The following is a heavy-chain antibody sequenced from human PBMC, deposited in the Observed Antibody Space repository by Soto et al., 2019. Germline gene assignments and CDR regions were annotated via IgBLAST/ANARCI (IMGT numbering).Heavy chain of an antibody. CDR2: ISAYNGNT. Sequence: ASVKVSCKASGYTFTSYGISWVRQAPGQGLEWMGWISAYNGNTNYAQKLQGRVTMTTDTSTSTAYMELRSLRSDDTAVYYCARDWYSGYDSDAFDIWGQGTMVTVSS. V-gene: IGHV1-18*01. CDR1: GYTFTSYG. D-gene: IGHD5-12*01. J-gene: IGHJ3*02. CDR3: ARDWYSGYDSDAFDI.